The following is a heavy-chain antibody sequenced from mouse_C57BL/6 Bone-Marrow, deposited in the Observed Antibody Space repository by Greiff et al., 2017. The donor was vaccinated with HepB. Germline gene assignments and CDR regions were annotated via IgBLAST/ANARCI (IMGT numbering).Heavy chain of an antibody. CDR2: ISYDGSN. Sequence: EVKLQESGPGLVKPSQSLSLTCSVTGYSITSGYYWNWIRQLPGNKLEWMGYISYDGSNNYNPSLKNRISITRDTSKNQFFLKLNSVTTEDTATYYCARDYGGSYKVFAYWGQGTLVTVSA. V-gene: IGHV3-6*01. D-gene: IGHD1-1*01. CDR1: GYSITSGYY. CDR3: ARDYGGSYKVFAY. J-gene: IGHJ3*01.